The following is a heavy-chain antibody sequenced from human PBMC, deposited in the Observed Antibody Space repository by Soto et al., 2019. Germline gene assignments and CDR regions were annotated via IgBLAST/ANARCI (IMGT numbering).Heavy chain of an antibody. V-gene: IGHV1-58*02. Sequence: GASVKVSCKASGFTFTSSAMQWVRQARGQRLEWIGWIVVGSGNTNYAQKFQERVTITRDMSTSTAYMELSSLRSEDTAVYYCAAFPRASCYGRDALDIRAQRTTVTGSS. D-gene: IGHD2-2*01. CDR3: AAFPRASCYGRDALDI. J-gene: IGHJ3*02. CDR1: GFTFTSSA. CDR2: IVVGSGNT.